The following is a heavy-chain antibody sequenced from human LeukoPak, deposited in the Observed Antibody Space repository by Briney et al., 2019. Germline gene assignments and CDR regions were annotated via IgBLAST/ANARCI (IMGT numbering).Heavy chain of an antibody. CDR2: ISYDGSNK. D-gene: IGHD1-26*01. V-gene: IGHV3-30-3*01. CDR1: GFTFSSYA. J-gene: IGHJ4*02. CDR3: ARDPISLDSGSYSSFDY. Sequence: GGSLRLSCAASGFTFSSYAMHWVRQAPGKGLEWVAVISYDGSNKYYADSVKGRFTISRDNSKNTLYLQVNSLRAEDTAVYYCARDPISLDSGSYSSFDYWGQGTLVTVSS.